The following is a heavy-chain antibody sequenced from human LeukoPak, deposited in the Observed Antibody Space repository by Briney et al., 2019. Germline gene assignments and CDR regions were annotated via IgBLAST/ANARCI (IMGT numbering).Heavy chain of an antibody. Sequence: GGSLRLSCAASGFTFSNYGMHWVRQAPGKGLEWVTFIRYDGTNKYYTDSVKGRFTISRDNSKNTLYLQMNSLRAEDTAVYYCALLNDDYGLGGDFDYWGQGTLVRLL. CDR1: GFTFSNYG. CDR3: ALLNDDYGLGGDFDY. D-gene: IGHD4-17*01. V-gene: IGHV3-30*02. J-gene: IGHJ4*02. CDR2: IRYDGTNK.